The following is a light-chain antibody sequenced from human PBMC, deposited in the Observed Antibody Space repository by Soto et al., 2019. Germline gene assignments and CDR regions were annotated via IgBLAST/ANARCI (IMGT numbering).Light chain of an antibody. V-gene: IGKV1-5*01. J-gene: IGKJ1*01. CDR3: QQCYSTPRA. CDR2: DVS. CDR1: QSMSSW. Sequence: DIQMTQSPSTLSASVVDTVTITCRASQSMSSWLAWHQQKPGKAPKLLIYDVSALESGVPPRFSGSGSGTEFTLTISSLQPEDFATYYCQQCYSTPRAFGQGTKVDNK.